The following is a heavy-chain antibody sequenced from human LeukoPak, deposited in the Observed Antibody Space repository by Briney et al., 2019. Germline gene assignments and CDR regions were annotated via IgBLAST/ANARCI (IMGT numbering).Heavy chain of an antibody. CDR2: ISAYNGNT. Sequence: GASVKVSCKASGYTFTSYGISWVRQAPGQGLEWMGWISAYNGNTNYAQKLQGRVTMTTDTSTSTAYMELRSLRSDDTAVYYCARVSGSWDYYYYYYMDVWGKGTTVTISS. CDR1: GYTFTSYG. D-gene: IGHD6-13*01. CDR3: ARVSGSWDYYYYYYMDV. V-gene: IGHV1-18*01. J-gene: IGHJ6*03.